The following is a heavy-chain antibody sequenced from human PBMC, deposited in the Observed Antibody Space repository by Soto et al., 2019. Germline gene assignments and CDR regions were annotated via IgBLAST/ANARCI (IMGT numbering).Heavy chain of an antibody. Sequence: SQTLSLTCAISGDSVSSNSAAWNWIRQSPSRGLEWLGRTYYRSKWYNDYAVSVKSRITINPDTSKNQFSLQLNSVTPEDTAVYYCARALLVRSAFVPAELYYCYGMEVWGQGTTVTVSS. CDR2: TYYRSKWYN. CDR3: ARALLVRSAFVPAELYYCYGMEV. D-gene: IGHD2-2*01. J-gene: IGHJ6*02. CDR1: GDSVSSNSAA. V-gene: IGHV6-1*01.